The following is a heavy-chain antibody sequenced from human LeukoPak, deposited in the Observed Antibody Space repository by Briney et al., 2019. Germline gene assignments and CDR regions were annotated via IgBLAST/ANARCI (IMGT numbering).Heavy chain of an antibody. Sequence: ASETLSLTCTVSGGSISSYYWSWIRQPPGKGLEWIGYIYYSGSIKYNPSLKSRVTISVDTSKNQFSLKLSSVTAADTAVYYCARHDRHGSGSRVNWFDPWGQGTLVTVSS. CDR2: IYYSGSI. V-gene: IGHV4-59*08. CDR1: GGSISSYY. J-gene: IGHJ5*02. CDR3: ARHDRHGSGSRVNWFDP. D-gene: IGHD3-10*01.